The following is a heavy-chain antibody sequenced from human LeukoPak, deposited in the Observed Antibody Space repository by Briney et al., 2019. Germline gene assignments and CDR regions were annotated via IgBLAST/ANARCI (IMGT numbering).Heavy chain of an antibody. V-gene: IGHV4-30-4*01. CDR2: IYYTGNT. CDR1: GVSISGGDFH. D-gene: IGHD4-17*01. Sequence: PSQTLSPTCTVSGVSISGGDFHWSWIRQPPGKGLEWIGYIYYTGNTHYNLSLESRITISVDTSKNQFSLELSSVTAADTAVYYCAAYGDYVAFFWGQGILVTVSS. J-gene: IGHJ4*02. CDR3: AAYGDYVAFF.